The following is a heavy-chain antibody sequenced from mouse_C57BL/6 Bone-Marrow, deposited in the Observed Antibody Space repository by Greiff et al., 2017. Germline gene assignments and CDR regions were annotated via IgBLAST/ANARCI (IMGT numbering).Heavy chain of an antibody. J-gene: IGHJ4*01. V-gene: IGHV1-64*01. CDR2: IHPNSGST. D-gene: IGHD3-2*01. CDR3: AKGQLDMDY. Sequence: VQLQQPGAELVMPGASVKLSCKASGSTFTSYWMHWVKQRPGQGLEWIGMIHPNSGSTNYNEKFKSKATLTVDKSSSTAYMQPSSLTSEDSAVYYSAKGQLDMDYWGRGRSVTGS. CDR1: GSTFTSYW.